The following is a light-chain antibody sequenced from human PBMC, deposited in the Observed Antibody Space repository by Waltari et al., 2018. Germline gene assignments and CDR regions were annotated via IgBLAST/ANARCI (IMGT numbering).Light chain of an antibody. CDR3: AAWDDSLNGPV. Sequence: QSVLTPPPSTSGTPGQRVTIPCSGSTSNIGSTPVNWYQQVPETAPKLLIHTNNQRPSGVPDRFSGSKSGTSASLAISGLQSEDEAHYYCAAWDDSLNGPVFGGGTKLTVL. CDR1: TSNIGSTP. V-gene: IGLV1-44*01. CDR2: TNN. J-gene: IGLJ3*02.